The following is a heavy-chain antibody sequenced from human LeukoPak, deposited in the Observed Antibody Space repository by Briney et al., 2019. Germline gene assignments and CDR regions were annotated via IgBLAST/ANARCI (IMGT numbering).Heavy chain of an antibody. J-gene: IGHJ6*02. D-gene: IGHD3-10*01. Sequence: ASVTVSCTASGYTFTSYDINWVRQATGQGLEWMGWMNPNSGNTGYAQKFQGRVTMTRNTSISTAYMELSSLRSEDTAGYYCARTPPSITMVRGVIFRPSYYYYGMDVWGQGTTVTVSS. CDR1: GYTFTSYD. CDR3: ARTPPSITMVRGVIFRPSYYYYGMDV. V-gene: IGHV1-8*01. CDR2: MNPNSGNT.